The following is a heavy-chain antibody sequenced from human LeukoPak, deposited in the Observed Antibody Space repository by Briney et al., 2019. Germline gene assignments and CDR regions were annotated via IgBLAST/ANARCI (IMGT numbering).Heavy chain of an antibody. CDR2: INSDGSST. CDR3: AKAIPTGNYYDSSGNGH. D-gene: IGHD3-22*01. V-gene: IGHV3-74*01. J-gene: IGHJ4*02. CDR1: GFTVSSNY. Sequence: GGSLRLSCAASGFTVSSNYMSWVRQAPGKGLVWVSRINSDGSSTSYADSVKGRFTISRDNSKNTLYLQMNSLRAEDTAVYYCAKAIPTGNYYDSSGNGHWGQGTLVTVSS.